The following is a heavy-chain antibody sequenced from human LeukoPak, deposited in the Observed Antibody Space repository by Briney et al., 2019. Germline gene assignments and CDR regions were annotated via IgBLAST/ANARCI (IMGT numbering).Heavy chain of an antibody. J-gene: IGHJ4*02. V-gene: IGHV3-30-3*01. CDR2: ISYDGSNK. CDR3: ARPATVTTMFFDY. Sequence: GGSLRLSCAASGFTFSSYDMHWVRQAPGKGLEWVAVISYDGSNKYYADSVKGRFTISRDNSKNTLYLQMNSLRAEDTAVYYCARPATVTTMFFDYWGQGTLVTVSS. D-gene: IGHD4-17*01. CDR1: GFTFSSYD.